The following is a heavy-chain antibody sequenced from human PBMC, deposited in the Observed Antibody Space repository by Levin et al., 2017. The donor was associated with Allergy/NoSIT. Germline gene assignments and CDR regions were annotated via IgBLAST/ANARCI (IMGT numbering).Heavy chain of an antibody. V-gene: IGHV3-66*01. CDR2: IYSGGNT. CDR1: GFTVYNNY. Sequence: GGSLRLSCAASGFTVYNNYMTWVRQAPGKGLEWVSLIYSGGNTRYADSLKGRFTISRDSSKNTLYLQMNSLRVEDTALYYCAGYTAGEHWGQGALVIVSS. CDR3: AGYTAGEH. J-gene: IGHJ4*02. D-gene: IGHD5-18*01.